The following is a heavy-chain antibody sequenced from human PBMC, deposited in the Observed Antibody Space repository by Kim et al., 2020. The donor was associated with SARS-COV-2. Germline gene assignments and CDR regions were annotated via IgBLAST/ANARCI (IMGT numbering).Heavy chain of an antibody. J-gene: IGHJ6*02. D-gene: IGHD3-22*01. CDR2: INHSGST. CDR1: GGSFSGYY. CDR3: ARAVHSIPAARRRSRGGPDYYDSSGYYRLTYYYGMDV. Sequence: SETLSLTCAVYGGSFSGYYWSWIRQPPGKGLEWIGEINHSGSTNYNPSLKSRVTISVDTSKNQFSLKLSSVTAADTAVYYCARAVHSIPAARRRSRGGPDYYDSSGYYRLTYYYGMDVWGQGTTVTVSS. V-gene: IGHV4-34*01.